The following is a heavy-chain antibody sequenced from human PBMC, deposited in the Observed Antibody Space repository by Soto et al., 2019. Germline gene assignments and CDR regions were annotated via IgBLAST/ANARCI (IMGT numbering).Heavy chain of an antibody. CDR3: AGARTGPKGYYYYYGMDV. Sequence: GGSLRLSCAASGFTFSSYAMSWVRQAPGKGLEWVSAISGSGGSTYYADSVKGRFTISRDNSKSTLYLQMNSLRAEDTAVYYCAGARTGPKGYYYYYGMDVWGQGTTVTVSS. V-gene: IGHV3-23*01. J-gene: IGHJ6*02. CDR1: GFTFSSYA. CDR2: ISGSGGST.